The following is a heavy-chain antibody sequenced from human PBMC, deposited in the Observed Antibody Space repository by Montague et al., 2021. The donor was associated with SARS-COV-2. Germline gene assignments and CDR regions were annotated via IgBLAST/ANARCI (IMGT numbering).Heavy chain of an antibody. J-gene: IGHJ4*02. CDR3: ARESLHLTGYYNDYFDY. V-gene: IGHV4-61*02. CDR2: IYTSGST. Sequence: TLSLTCIVSGGSISSGSYYWNWIRQPAGKGLEWIGRIYTSGSTNYNPSLKSRVTISVDTSKNQFSLKLSSVTAADTAVYYCARESLHLTGYYNDYFDYWGTGTLVTVSS. D-gene: IGHD3-9*01. CDR1: GGSISSGSYY.